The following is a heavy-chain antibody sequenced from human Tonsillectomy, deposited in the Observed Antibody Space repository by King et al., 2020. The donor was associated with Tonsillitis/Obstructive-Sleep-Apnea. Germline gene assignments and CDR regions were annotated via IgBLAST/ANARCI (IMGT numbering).Heavy chain of an antibody. CDR1: GFSLSTSGMC. V-gene: IGHV2-70*01. CDR2: IDCDDDK. Sequence: VTLKESGPALVKPTQTLTLTCTFSGFSLSTSGMCVSWIRQPPGKALEWLALIDCDDDKYYRTSLKTRLTISKDTSKNQVVLTMTNMDPVDTATYYCARMSLGYCSSTIDYWGQGTLVTVSS. CDR3: ARMSLGYCSSTIDY. D-gene: IGHD2-2*01. J-gene: IGHJ4*02.